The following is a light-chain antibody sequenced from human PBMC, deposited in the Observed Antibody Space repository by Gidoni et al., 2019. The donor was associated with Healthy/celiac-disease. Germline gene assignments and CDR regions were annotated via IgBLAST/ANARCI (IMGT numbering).Light chain of an antibody. V-gene: IGKV3-11*01. J-gene: IGKJ3*01. Sequence: EIVLTQSPATLSLSPGERATRSCRASQSVSSYLAWYQQKPGQAPRLLIYDASNRATGIPARFSGSGSGTDFTLTISSLEPEDFAVYYCQQRSNWPPGTFXPXTKVDIK. CDR3: QQRSNWPPGT. CDR1: QSVSSY. CDR2: DAS.